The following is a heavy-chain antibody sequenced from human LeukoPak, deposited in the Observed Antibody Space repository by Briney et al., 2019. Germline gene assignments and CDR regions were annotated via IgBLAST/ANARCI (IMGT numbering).Heavy chain of an antibody. J-gene: IGHJ4*02. Sequence: GGSLRLSCAASGFTFSSYAMSWVRQAPGQGLEWVASLKQDGTEKHYRDSVKGRFTISRDNAKNSLFLQMNSLRAEDTAVYFCSIGLGYSWGQGTLVTVSS. CDR3: SIGLGYS. D-gene: IGHD7-27*01. CDR1: GFTFSSYA. V-gene: IGHV3-7*01. CDR2: LKQDGTEK.